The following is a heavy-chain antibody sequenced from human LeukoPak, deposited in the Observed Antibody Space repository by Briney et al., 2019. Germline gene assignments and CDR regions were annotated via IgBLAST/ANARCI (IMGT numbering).Heavy chain of an antibody. CDR3: ARDPASRGAQMEY. D-gene: IGHD3-10*01. V-gene: IGHV1-18*01. Sequence: ASVKVSCKASGYTLTSYGFSWVRQGPGQGLEWMGWVSGYNGNTNYAQNPQGRVTMTIDTSTSTAYMELRSLRSDDTAVYYCARDPASRGAQMEYWGQGTLVTVSS. J-gene: IGHJ4*02. CDR1: GYTLTSYG. CDR2: VSGYNGNT.